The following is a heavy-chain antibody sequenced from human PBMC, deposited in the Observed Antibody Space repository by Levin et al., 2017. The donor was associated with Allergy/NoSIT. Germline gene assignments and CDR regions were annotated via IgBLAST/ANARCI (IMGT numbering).Heavy chain of an antibody. CDR1: GFIFSDYY. CDR2: IRNKDHNYAT. J-gene: IGHJ4*02. V-gene: IGHV3-72*01. Sequence: PGGSLRLSCAVSGFIFSDYYMDWVRQAPGKGLEWVGRIRNKDHNYATKYAASVKGRFTISGDDSKNSLFLQMNSLETEDTAVYYCVRGRGGRPYNFDLWGQGTLVTVSS. D-gene: IGHD4-11*01. CDR3: VRGRGGRPYNFDL.